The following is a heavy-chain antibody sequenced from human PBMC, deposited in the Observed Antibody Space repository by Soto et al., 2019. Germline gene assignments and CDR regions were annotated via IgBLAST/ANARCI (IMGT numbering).Heavy chain of an antibody. J-gene: IGHJ4*02. CDR3: TTDETTYYDILTGYHISLYFDY. V-gene: IGHV3-15*01. Sequence: SLRLSCAASGFTFSNAWMSWVRQAPGKGLEWVGRIKSKTDGGTTDYAAPVKGRFTISRDDSKNTLYLQMNSLKTEDTAVYYCTTDETTYYDILTGYHISLYFDYWGQGTLVTVSS. CDR1: GFTFSNAW. D-gene: IGHD3-9*01. CDR2: IKSKTDGGTT.